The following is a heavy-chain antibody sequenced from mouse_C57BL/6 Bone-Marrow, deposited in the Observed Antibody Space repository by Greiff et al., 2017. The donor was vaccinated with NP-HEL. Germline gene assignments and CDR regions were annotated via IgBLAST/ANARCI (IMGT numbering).Heavy chain of an antibody. CDR2: IWSGGST. CDR3: ARNGNPSYWYFDV. D-gene: IGHD2-1*01. V-gene: IGHV2-2*01. J-gene: IGHJ1*03. CDR1: GFSLTSYG. Sequence: QVQLQQSGPGLVQPSQSLSITCTVSGFSLTSYGVHWVRQSPGKGLEWLGVIWSGGSTDYNAAFISRLSISKDNSKSQVFFKMNSLQADDTAIYYCARNGNPSYWYFDVWGTGTTVTVSS.